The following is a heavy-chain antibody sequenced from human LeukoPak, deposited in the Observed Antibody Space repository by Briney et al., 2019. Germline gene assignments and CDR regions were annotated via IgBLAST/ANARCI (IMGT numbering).Heavy chain of an antibody. V-gene: IGHV1-69-2*01. D-gene: IGHD6-13*01. CDR1: GYTFTDYY. J-gene: IGHJ3*02. CDR3: ATSPQYSSSWYRAFDI. Sequence: ASVKVSCKVSGYTFTDYYMHWVQQAPGKGLEWMGLVDPEDGETIYAEKFQGRVTMTADTSTDTAYMELSSLRSEDTAVYYCATSPQYSSSWYRAFDIWGQGTRLTVSS. CDR2: VDPEDGET.